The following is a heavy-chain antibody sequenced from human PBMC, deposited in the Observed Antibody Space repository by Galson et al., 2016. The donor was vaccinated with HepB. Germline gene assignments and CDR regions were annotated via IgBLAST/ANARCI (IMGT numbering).Heavy chain of an antibody. Sequence: TLSLTCTVSDDSISSGNYSWSWIRQPPGKGLEWIGYIYDSGRTNYNPALKSRLTISGDRSKNQVSLKVTSVTAADTALYYCARGRRGLDFLDHWGQGILVTVSS. V-gene: IGHV4-30-2*01. CDR2: IYDSGRT. J-gene: IGHJ4*02. D-gene: IGHD5-12*01. CDR3: ARGRRGLDFLDH. CDR1: DDSISSGNYS.